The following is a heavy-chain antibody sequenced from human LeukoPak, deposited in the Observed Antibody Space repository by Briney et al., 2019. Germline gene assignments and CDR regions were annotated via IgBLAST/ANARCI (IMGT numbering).Heavy chain of an antibody. D-gene: IGHD3-10*01. Sequence: KVSCXAXXXTFIXXAXSWVRQAPGQGLEWMGRIIPILGRANYAQKFQGRVTITAYKSTSTAYMELSSLRSEDTAVYYCARDVDHLLWFGELYHYGMDVWGQGTTVTVSS. V-gene: IGHV1-69*04. CDR2: IIPILGRA. J-gene: IGHJ6*02. CDR1: XXTFIXXA. CDR3: ARDVDHLLWFGELYHYGMDV.